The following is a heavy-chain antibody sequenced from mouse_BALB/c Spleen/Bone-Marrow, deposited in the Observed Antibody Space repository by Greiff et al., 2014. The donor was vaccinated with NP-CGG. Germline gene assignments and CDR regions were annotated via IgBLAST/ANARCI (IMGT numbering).Heavy chain of an antibody. CDR2: INPYNDGT. D-gene: IGHD2-3*01. J-gene: IGHJ1*01. V-gene: IGHV1-14*01. Sequence: VQLKESGPELVKPGASVKMSCKASGYTFTSYVMHWVKQKPGQGLEWIGYINPYNDGTKYNEKFKGKATLTSDKSSSTAYMELSSLTSEDSAVYYCARREDGCGTFYWYFDVWGAGTTVTVSS. CDR3: ARREDGCGTFYWYFDV. CDR1: GYTFTSYV.